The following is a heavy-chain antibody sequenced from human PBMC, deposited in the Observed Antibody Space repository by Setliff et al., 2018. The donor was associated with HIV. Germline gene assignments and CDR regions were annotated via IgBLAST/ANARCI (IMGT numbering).Heavy chain of an antibody. D-gene: IGHD6-19*01. Sequence: SETLSLTCAVSGASFVGDNHWSWIRQTPERGLEWIAYFMYTDIHYVNYLNYRNPSLASRLSISVDKCKNQFSLTLSSVTAADTAVYYCARARSDWYNVRPYYFDLWGQGTPVTVSS. J-gene: IGHJ4*02. CDR2: FMYTDIHYVNYLN. CDR3: ARARSDWYNVRPYYFDL. V-gene: IGHV4-30-4*01. CDR1: GASFVGDNH.